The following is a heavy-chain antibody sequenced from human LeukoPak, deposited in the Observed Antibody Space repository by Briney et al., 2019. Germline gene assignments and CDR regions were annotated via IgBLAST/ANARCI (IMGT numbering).Heavy chain of an antibody. CDR2: IRYDGSNK. Sequence: GGSLRLSCAASGFTFSSYGMHWVRQAPGKGLEWVAFIRYDGSNKYYADSVKGRFTISRDNAKNSLYLQMNSLRVEDTAVYYCAREPHYDSSGYCLDYWGQGTLVTVSS. D-gene: IGHD3-22*01. CDR1: GFTFSSYG. J-gene: IGHJ4*02. CDR3: AREPHYDSSGYCLDY. V-gene: IGHV3-30*02.